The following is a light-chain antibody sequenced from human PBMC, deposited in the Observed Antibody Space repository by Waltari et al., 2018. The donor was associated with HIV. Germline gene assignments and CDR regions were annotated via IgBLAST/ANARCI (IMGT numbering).Light chain of an antibody. CDR3: AAWDDSLNGPV. CDR1: SSNIGSNY. J-gene: IGLJ2*01. V-gene: IGLV1-44*01. CDR2: SND. Sequence: QSVLTQPPSASGTPGQRVTIPCSGRSSNIGSNYVNWYQPLPGTAPKLLIYSNDQRPSGVPDRFSGSKSGTSASLAISGLQSGDEADYYCAAWDDSLNGPVFGGGTKLTVL.